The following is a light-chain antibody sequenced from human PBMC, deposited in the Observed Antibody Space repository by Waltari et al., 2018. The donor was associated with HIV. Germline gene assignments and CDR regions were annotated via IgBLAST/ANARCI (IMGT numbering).Light chain of an antibody. CDR2: ENT. V-gene: IGLV1-51*02. Sequence: QSVLTQPPSVSAAPGQKVTISCSGSSSNIGNNYVSWYQQLPGTAPKLLIYENTQRPSGIPDRCSGSKSGTSATLGITGLRTGDEADYYCGTWDTRLSAVVFGGGTKLTVL. CDR1: SSNIGNNY. J-gene: IGLJ2*01. CDR3: GTWDTRLSAVV.